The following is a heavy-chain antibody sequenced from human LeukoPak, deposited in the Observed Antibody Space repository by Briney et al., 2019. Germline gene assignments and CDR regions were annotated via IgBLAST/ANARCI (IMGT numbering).Heavy chain of an antibody. V-gene: IGHV4-59*12. D-gene: IGHD4-17*01. CDR1: GGSISSYY. CDR3: TRAWGGGDYGFYFDY. CDR2: IYYSGST. J-gene: IGHJ4*02. Sequence: SETLSLTCTVSGGSISSYYWSWIRQPPGKGLEWIGYIYYSGSTNYNPSLKSRVTISVDTSKNQFSLKLSSVTAADTAVYYCTRAWGGGDYGFYFDYWGQGTLVIVST.